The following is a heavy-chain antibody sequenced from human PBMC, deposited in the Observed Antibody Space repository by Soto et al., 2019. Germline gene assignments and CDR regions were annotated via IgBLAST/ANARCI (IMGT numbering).Heavy chain of an antibody. D-gene: IGHD2-2*01. Sequence: SVKVSCKASGGTFSSYAISWVRQAPGQGLEWMGGIIPIFGTANYAQKFQGRVTITADESTSTAYMELSSLRSEDTAVYYCARLGCSSTSCGDYYYGMDVWGQGTTVTVSS. J-gene: IGHJ6*02. V-gene: IGHV1-69*13. CDR2: IIPIFGTA. CDR3: ARLGCSSTSCGDYYYGMDV. CDR1: GGTFSSYA.